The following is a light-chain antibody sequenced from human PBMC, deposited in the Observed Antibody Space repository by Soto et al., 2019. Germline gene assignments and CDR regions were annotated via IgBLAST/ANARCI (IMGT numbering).Light chain of an antibody. CDR2: KAS. CDR3: QHYNSYPFT. Sequence: TQSPSTLSASVGDRVTITCRASQSISSWLAWYQQKPGKAPKLLIYKASSLESGVPSKFSGSGSGTEFTLTISSLQPDDFATYYCQHYNSYPFTFGPGTKVDIK. V-gene: IGKV1-5*03. J-gene: IGKJ3*01. CDR1: QSISSW.